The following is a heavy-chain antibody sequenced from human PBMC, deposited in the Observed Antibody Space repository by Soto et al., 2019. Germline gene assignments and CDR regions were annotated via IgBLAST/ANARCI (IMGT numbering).Heavy chain of an antibody. CDR1: GGTFSSYA. CDR3: ATRNAAAGTDYYYYGMDV. Sequence: GASVKVSCKASGGTFSSYAISWVRQAPGQGLEWMGGIIPIFGTANYAQKFQGRVTITADESTSTAYMELSSLRSEDTAVYYCATRNAAAGTDYYYYGMDVWGQGTTVTVSS. V-gene: IGHV1-69*13. CDR2: IIPIFGTA. J-gene: IGHJ6*02. D-gene: IGHD6-13*01.